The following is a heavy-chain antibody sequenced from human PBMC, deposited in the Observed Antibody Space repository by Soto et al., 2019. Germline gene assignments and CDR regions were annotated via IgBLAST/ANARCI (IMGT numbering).Heavy chain of an antibody. CDR1: GGSINNNHYY. V-gene: IGHV4-39*07. J-gene: IGHJ4*02. CDR2: ISYSGTT. Sequence: PSETLSLTCTVSGGSINNNHYYWGWVRQPPGKGLEWIGSISYSGTTYFNPSLKSRVVKSVDTSRNQFSLKLTSVTAADTAVYYCARAPLNWGQGTLVTVSS. CDR3: ARAPLN.